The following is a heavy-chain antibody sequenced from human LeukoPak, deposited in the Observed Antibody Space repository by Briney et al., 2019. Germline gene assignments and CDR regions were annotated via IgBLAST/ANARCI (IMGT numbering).Heavy chain of an antibody. Sequence: PSETLSLTCTVSGGSISSGDYYWSWIRQPPGKGLEWIGYIYYSGSTYYNPSLKSRVTISVDTSKNQFSLKLSSVTAADTAVYYCARDLKWELLPGGDWGQGTLVTVSS. CDR1: GGSISSGDYY. D-gene: IGHD1-26*01. CDR3: ARDLKWELLPGGD. J-gene: IGHJ4*02. V-gene: IGHV4-30-4*01. CDR2: IYYSGST.